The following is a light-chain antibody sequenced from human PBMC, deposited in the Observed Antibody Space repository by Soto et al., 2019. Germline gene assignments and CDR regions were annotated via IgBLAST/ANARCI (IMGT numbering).Light chain of an antibody. Sequence: EIIMTQSPATLSVSPGEGATLSCRTSHSISTNLAWYQHKRGQSPRLLVYGASTRATGVPARFSGSGSGAEFTLSISSFQSEDFAVYYCQQYNSWPTFGGGTKVEIK. V-gene: IGKV3-15*01. CDR3: QQYNSWPT. J-gene: IGKJ4*01. CDR2: GAS. CDR1: HSISTN.